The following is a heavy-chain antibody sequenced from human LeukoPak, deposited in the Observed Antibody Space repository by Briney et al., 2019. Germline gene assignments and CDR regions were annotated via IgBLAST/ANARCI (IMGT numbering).Heavy chain of an antibody. J-gene: IGHJ6*02. Sequence: SVKVSCKASGGTFSSYAISWVRQAPGQGLEWMGGIIPIFGTANYAQKFQGRVAITADESTSTAYMELSSLRSEDTAVYYCARDVYDSSGYYPHEEFGMDVWGQGTTVTVSS. CDR3: ARDVYDSSGYYPHEEFGMDV. V-gene: IGHV1-69*13. CDR2: IIPIFGTA. CDR1: GGTFSSYA. D-gene: IGHD3-22*01.